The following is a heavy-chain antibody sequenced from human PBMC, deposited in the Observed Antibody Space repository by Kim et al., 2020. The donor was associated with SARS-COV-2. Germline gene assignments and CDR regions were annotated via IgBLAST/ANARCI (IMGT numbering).Heavy chain of an antibody. V-gene: IGHV5-51*01. J-gene: IGHJ4*02. CDR3: ARSPIAARLFDY. Sequence: RYSPSFRGQVTISAAKSISTAYLQWSSLKASDTAMYYCARSPIAARLFDYWGQGTLVTVSS. D-gene: IGHD6-6*01.